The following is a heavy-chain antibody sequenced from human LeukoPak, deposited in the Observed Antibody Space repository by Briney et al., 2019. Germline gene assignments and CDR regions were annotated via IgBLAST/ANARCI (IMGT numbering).Heavy chain of an antibody. CDR3: ARMNRGSGDY. CDR1: GFIFSNYA. V-gene: IGHV3-30-3*01. Sequence: GSLRLSCAASGFIFSNYAIHWARQAPGKGLEWVAVILYDGSSEYYADSVKGRFTISRDNSKNTVYLQMNSLRPEDTAVYYCARMNRGSGDYWGQGTLVTVSS. CDR2: ILYDGSSE. J-gene: IGHJ4*02. D-gene: IGHD6-25*01.